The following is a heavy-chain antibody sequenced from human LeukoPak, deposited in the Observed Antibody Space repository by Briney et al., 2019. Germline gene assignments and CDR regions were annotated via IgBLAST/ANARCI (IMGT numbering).Heavy chain of an antibody. CDR3: ARDRPHYYDSSGGAFDI. J-gene: IGHJ3*02. V-gene: IGHV4-39*07. CDR2: IYYSGST. Sequence: PSETLSLTCTVSGGSISSSSYYWGWIRQPPGKGLEWIGSIYYSGSTYYNPSLKSRVTISVDTSKNQFSLKLSSVTATDTAVYYCARDRPHYYDSSGGAFDIWGQGTMVTVSS. D-gene: IGHD3-22*01. CDR1: GGSISSSSYY.